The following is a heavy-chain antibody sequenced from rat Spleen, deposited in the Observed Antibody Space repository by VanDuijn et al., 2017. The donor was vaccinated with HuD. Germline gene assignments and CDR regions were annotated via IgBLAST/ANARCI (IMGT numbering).Heavy chain of an antibody. CDR3: TRRYYDGSYYYGDYFDY. D-gene: IGHD1-12*02. Sequence: VQLMESGGGLVQPGRSMKLSCAASGLSFSNYDMAWVRQAPTKGLEWLGRIWTDGTTDYNSTLKTRLNISRDTSKRQVFLKMNSLQTEDTAIYFCTRRYYDGSYYYGDYFDYWGQGVMVTVSS. CDR1: GLSFSNYD. V-gene: IGHV2-1*01. J-gene: IGHJ2*01. CDR2: IWTDGTT.